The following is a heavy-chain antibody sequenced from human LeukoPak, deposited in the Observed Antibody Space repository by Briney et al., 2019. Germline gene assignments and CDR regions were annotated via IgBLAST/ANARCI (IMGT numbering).Heavy chain of an antibody. CDR2: IYSGGST. CDR3: ARVAYSSSPWSFDY. CDR1: GFTVSSNY. D-gene: IGHD6-13*01. Sequence: GGSLRLSCAASGFTVSSNYMSWVRQAPGKGLEWVSVIYSGGSTYYADSVKGRFTISRDNSKNTLYLQMNSLRAGDTAVYYCARVAYSSSPWSFDYWGQGTLVTVSS. J-gene: IGHJ4*02. V-gene: IGHV3-53*01.